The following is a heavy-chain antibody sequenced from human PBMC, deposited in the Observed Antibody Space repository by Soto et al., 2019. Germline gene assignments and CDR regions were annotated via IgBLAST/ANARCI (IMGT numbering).Heavy chain of an antibody. J-gene: IGHJ4*02. CDR3: ARGDYDSSGYYYFDY. V-gene: IGHV4-30-2*01. D-gene: IGHD3-22*01. Sequence: QLQLQESGSGLVKPSQTLSLTCAVSGGSISSGGYSWSWIRQPPGKGLEWIGYIYHSGSTYYNPSLKSRVTMSVDRSKNQFSLKLSSVTAADTAVYYCARGDYDSSGYYYFDYWGQGTLVTVSS. CDR1: GGSISSGGYS. CDR2: IYHSGST.